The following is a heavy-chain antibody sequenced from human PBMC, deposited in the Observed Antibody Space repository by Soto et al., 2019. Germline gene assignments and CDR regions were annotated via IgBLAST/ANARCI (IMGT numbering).Heavy chain of an antibody. CDR3: ASVGLFDGNKPITLEF. D-gene: IGHD3-10*01. J-gene: IGHJ4*02. CDR2: INQDATRQ. V-gene: IGHV3-7*03. CDR1: GFSFSSYW. Sequence: EVQLVESGGALVQPGGSLRLSCAASGFSFSSYWMSWVRQAPGRGLEWGANINQDATRQSYVDSVEGRFSISRDNAKNSVYLQMNNLRVDDTAVYYCASVGLFDGNKPITLEFWGQGTLVTVSS.